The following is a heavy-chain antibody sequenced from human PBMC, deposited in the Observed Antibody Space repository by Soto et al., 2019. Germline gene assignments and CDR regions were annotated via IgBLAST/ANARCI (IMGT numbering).Heavy chain of an antibody. CDR2: IYYSGTT. CDR3: ARHPMNIAAAGYYYYYGMDV. CDR1: GDSITSNSYF. Sequence: SETLSLTCTVSGDSITSNSYFWAWIRQPPGEGLEWIGSIYYSGTTYYNPSLKSRVTISVDTSKNQFSLKLSSVTAADTAVYYCARHPMNIAAAGYYYYYGMDVWGQGTTVTVS. J-gene: IGHJ6*02. V-gene: IGHV4-39*01. D-gene: IGHD6-13*01.